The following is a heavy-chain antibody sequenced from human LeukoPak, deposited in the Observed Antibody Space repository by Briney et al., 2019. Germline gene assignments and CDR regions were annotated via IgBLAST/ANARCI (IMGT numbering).Heavy chain of an antibody. V-gene: IGHV3-23*01. CDR2: TSGSGGST. D-gene: IGHD3-3*01. J-gene: IGHJ5*02. Sequence: GGSLRLSCAASGFTFSAYAMTWVRQAPEKGLEWVSSTSGSGGSTFCADSVKGRFTISRDNSKNTLYLQMNNLRAEDTALYYCAKQNGFWSGSNWFDPWGQGTLVTVSS. CDR3: AKQNGFWSGSNWFDP. CDR1: GFTFSAYA.